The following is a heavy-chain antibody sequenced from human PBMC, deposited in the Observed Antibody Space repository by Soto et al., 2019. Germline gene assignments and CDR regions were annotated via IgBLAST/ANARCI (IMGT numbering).Heavy chain of an antibody. CDR2: TYYRSKWFN. Sequence: PSQTLSLTCAISGDSVSTNSATWDWIRQSPSRGLEWLGRTYYRSKWFNDYAVSVKGRISINPDTSTNQFSLQLNSVTPEDTAVYYCARSPPVIGANWFDPWGQGTLVTVSS. D-gene: IGHD1-26*01. CDR1: GDSVSTNSAT. J-gene: IGHJ5*02. CDR3: ARSPPVIGANWFDP. V-gene: IGHV6-1*01.